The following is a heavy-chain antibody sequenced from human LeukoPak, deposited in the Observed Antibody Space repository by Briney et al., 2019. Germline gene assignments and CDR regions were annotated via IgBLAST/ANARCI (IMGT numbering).Heavy chain of an antibody. J-gene: IGHJ5*02. CDR2: ISSGSDYI. CDR1: GFTFSGYS. Sequence: PGGSLRLSCAASGFTFSGYSMNWVRQAPWKGLEWVSSISSGSDYIYYADSVKGRFTISRDNAKNSLFLQMNSLRAEDTAVYYCARVPAGPWGQGTLVTVSS. V-gene: IGHV3-21*01. CDR3: ARVPAGP.